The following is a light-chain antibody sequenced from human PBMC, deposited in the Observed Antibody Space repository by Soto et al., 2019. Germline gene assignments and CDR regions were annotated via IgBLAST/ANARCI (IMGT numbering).Light chain of an antibody. J-gene: IGKJ1*01. CDR3: QQET. V-gene: IGKV3-11*01. CDR2: EVS. CDR1: QSISTY. Sequence: EIVLTQSPATLSLSPGESATLSCRASQSISTYLAWYQQKPGQAPRLLMYEVSNRATGVPPRFSGSGSGTDFTLTISSLEPEDSAVYYCQQETFGQGTKVDIK.